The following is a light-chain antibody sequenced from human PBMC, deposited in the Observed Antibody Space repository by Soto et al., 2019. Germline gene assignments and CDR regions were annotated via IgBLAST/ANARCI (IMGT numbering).Light chain of an antibody. V-gene: IGKV1-12*01. CDR2: EAF. CDR3: QQANSFPIT. J-gene: IGKJ5*01. Sequence: DIQMTQSPSSVSASLGDRVTITCRATQVIANWLAWYQQKPGKAPKLLISEAFSLQSGVPSRFSGSGSGTDFTLTISSLQPEDFATYYCQQANSFPITFGQGTRLEIK. CDR1: QVIANW.